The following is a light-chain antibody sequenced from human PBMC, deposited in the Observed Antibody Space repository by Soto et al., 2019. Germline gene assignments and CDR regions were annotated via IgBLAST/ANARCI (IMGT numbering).Light chain of an antibody. CDR2: QDS. CDR3: QAWDSSTAWV. V-gene: IGLV3-1*01. Sequence: SSELTQPPSVSVSPGQTASITCSGDKLGDKYARWYQQKPGQSPVLVIYQDSKRPSGIPERFSGSNSGNTATLTISGTQAMDEADYYCQAWDSSTAWVLGGGTKLTVL. CDR1: KLGDKY. J-gene: IGLJ2*01.